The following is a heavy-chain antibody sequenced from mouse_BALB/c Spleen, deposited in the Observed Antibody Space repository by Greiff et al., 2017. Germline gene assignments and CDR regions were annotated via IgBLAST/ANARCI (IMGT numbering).Heavy chain of an antibody. Sequence: QDQLQQPGAELVKPGASVKLSCKASGYTFTSYWMHWVKQRPGQGLEWIGEIDPSDSYTNYNQKFKGKATLTVDKSSSTAYMQLSSLTSEDSAVYYCARRARLRDAMDYWGQGTSVTVSS. D-gene: IGHD3-1*01. J-gene: IGHJ4*01. CDR1: GYTFTSYW. CDR3: ARRARLRDAMDY. V-gene: IGHV1-69*02. CDR2: IDPSDSYT.